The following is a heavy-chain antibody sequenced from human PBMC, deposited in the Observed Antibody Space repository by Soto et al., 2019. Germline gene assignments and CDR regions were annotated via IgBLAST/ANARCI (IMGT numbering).Heavy chain of an antibody. J-gene: IGHJ4*02. CDR3: VFVVNFFIY. D-gene: IGHD2-21*01. V-gene: IGHV3-7*01. CDR2: MDQDGSAT. Sequence: EVQLVESGGGLVQPGGSLRLSCAASGFTFSTYWMTWVRQPPGKGLEWVANMDQDGSATYYVDSVRGRFTVSRDNAKKSLYLSMNSLRIEDTAVYFFVFVVNFFIYWGPGTLVTVSP. CDR1: GFTFSTYW.